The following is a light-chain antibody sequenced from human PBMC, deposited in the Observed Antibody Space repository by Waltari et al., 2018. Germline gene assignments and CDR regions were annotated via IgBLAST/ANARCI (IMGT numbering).Light chain of an antibody. Sequence: SSELTQDPAVSVALGQTVRITCQGDSLRSFYASWYQQRRGQAPLLVIYGENNRPSGIPDRFSGSSSGNSASLIITGAQAEDEADYYCNSCESSDNHLVFGGGTKLTVL. V-gene: IGLV3-19*01. CDR3: NSCESSDNHLV. CDR1: SLRSFY. CDR2: GEN. J-gene: IGLJ2*01.